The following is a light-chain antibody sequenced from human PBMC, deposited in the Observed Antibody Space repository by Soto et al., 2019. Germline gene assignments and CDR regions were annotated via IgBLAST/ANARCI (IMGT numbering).Light chain of an antibody. J-gene: IGLJ2*01. Sequence: QSALTQPASVSGSPGQSITISCTGTRSDIGAYNFVSWYQQHPGEVPQLILYDVNVRPSGVSNRFSGSKSGNTASLTISGLQAEDEADYYCTSWTTSTTMRFGGGTKLTVL. CDR1: RSDIGAYNF. CDR2: DVN. CDR3: TSWTTSTTMR. V-gene: IGLV2-14*03.